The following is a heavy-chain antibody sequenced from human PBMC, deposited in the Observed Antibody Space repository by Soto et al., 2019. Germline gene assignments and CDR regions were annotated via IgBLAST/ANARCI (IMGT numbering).Heavy chain of an antibody. CDR2: VSFDGSKK. V-gene: IGHV3-30*18. J-gene: IGHJ4*02. Sequence: QEQLVESGGGVVQPGRSLSLSCVVSGFTFSTYGMHWVRQAPGKGLEWVAVVSFDGSKKYTTDSVKGRFTICRDNSKDTLHLQMNNLRPDGAAVYYGAKDTVHMGMVFDLWGQGTLVTVSS. CDR3: AKDTVHMGMVFDL. D-gene: IGHD3-10*01. CDR1: GFTFSTYG.